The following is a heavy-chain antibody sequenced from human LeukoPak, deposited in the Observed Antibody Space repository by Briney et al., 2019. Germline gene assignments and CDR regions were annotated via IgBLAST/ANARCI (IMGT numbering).Heavy chain of an antibody. CDR1: GYTFTGYH. D-gene: IGHD3-10*01. CDR2: INPNSGGT. Sequence: ASVKVSCKASGYTFTGYHMHWVRQAPGQGLEWMGWINPNSGGTNYAQKFQGRVTMTRDTSISTAYMELSGLRSDDTAVYYCARILGEPLNWFDPWGQGTLVTVSS. J-gene: IGHJ5*02. CDR3: ARILGEPLNWFDP. V-gene: IGHV1-2*02.